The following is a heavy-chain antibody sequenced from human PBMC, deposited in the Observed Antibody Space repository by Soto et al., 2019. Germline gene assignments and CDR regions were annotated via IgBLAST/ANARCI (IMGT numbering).Heavy chain of an antibody. V-gene: IGHV3-33*01. J-gene: IGHJ4*02. Sequence: ESGGGVVQPGRSLRLSCAASGFTFSSYGMHWVRQAPGKGLEWVAVIWYDGSNKYYADSVKGRFTISRDNSKNTLYLQMNSLRAEDTAVYYCARDKAAAGTSFLGYWGQGTLVTVSS. D-gene: IGHD6-13*01. CDR2: IWYDGSNK. CDR3: ARDKAAAGTSFLGY. CDR1: GFTFSSYG.